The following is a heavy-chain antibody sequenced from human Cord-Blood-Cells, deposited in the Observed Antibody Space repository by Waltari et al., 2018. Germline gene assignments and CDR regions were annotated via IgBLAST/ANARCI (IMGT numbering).Heavy chain of an antibody. D-gene: IGHD3-9*01. J-gene: IGHJ4*02. CDR1: GGTFSSYA. Sequence: QVQLVQSGAEVKKPGSSVKVSCKASGGTFSSYAISWVRQAPGQGLEWMGRIIPILGIANYAQKFQGRVTITADKSTSTAYMELSSLRSEDTAVYYCVLRYFDWLLPEIDYWGQGTLVTVSS. V-gene: IGHV1-69*09. CDR3: VLRYFDWLLPEIDY. CDR2: IIPILGIA.